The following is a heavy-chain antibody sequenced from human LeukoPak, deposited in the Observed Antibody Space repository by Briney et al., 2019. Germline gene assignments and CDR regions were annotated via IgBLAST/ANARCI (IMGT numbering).Heavy chain of an antibody. J-gene: IGHJ4*02. CDR2: ISGSGGST. CDR1: GLTFSSYV. Sequence: GWSLRLSCAASGLTFSSYVMSWVRQAPGKGLEWVSAISGSGGSTYYADSVKGRFTIFRDNSENTLYLQMNSLRAEDTAVYYCAKDSHSSGYIWGQGTLVTVSS. D-gene: IGHD3-22*01. V-gene: IGHV3-23*01. CDR3: AKDSHSSGYI.